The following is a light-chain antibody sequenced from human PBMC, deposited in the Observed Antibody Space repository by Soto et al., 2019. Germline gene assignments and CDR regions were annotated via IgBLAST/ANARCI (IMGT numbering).Light chain of an antibody. Sequence: EIVLTQSPGTLSLSPGERATLSCRASQSVSSSYLAWYQQKPGQAPRLLIYGASSRATGILDRFSGSGSGTDFTITISRLEPEDFAVYYCQQYGSSPLTFGGGTKVAIK. CDR1: QSVSSSY. V-gene: IGKV3-20*01. J-gene: IGKJ4*01. CDR3: QQYGSSPLT. CDR2: GAS.